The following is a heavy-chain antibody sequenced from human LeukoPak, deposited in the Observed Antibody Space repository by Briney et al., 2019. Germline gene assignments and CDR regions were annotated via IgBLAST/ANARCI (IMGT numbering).Heavy chain of an antibody. CDR2: ISGGGDYT. J-gene: IGHJ6*03. CDR3: AKGSHMDV. CDR1: GFTFGHYD. V-gene: IGHV3-23*01. Sequence: GGSLRLSCAASGFTFGHYDMSWVRQAPGKGLEWVSSISGGGDYTYYADSVKGRFTISRDNSKNTLYLQMNCLRAEDTALYYCAKGSHMDVWGRGTTVTVSS.